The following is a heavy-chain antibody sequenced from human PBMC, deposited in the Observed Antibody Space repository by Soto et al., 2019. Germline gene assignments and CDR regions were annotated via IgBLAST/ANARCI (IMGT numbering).Heavy chain of an antibody. CDR2: ISGSGDST. CDR1: GFTFSSYA. V-gene: IGHV3-23*01. J-gene: IGHJ5*02. D-gene: IGHD3-10*01. CDR3: ANKFFSGSGSYRGWLDP. Sequence: EVQLLESGGGLVQPGGSLRLSCAASGFTFSSYAMNWVRQAPGKGLEWVSIISGSGDSTYYADSVKGRFTISRDNTKNTLYLQMNSLRAEDTAVYYCANKFFSGSGSYRGWLDPWGQGTLVTVSS.